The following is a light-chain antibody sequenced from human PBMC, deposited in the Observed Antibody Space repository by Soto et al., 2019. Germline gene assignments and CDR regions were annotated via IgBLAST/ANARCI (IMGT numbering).Light chain of an antibody. CDR2: DAS. Sequence: EIVLTQSASILPLSTWERANLSCRASQSVSSFLAWYQQRPGQAPRLLIYDASNRATGIPAKFSGSGSGTDFTLTISTLEPEDFAVYYCQQRSNWPPTFGGGTKVDIK. CDR3: QQRSNWPPT. CDR1: QSVSSF. V-gene: IGKV3-11*01. J-gene: IGKJ4*01.